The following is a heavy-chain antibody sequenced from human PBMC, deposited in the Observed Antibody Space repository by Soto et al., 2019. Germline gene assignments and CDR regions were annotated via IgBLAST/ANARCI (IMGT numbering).Heavy chain of an antibody. D-gene: IGHD3-16*02. CDR3: ARGAPYDYIWGSYRSFDY. CDR2: INSDGSST. V-gene: IGHV3-74*01. J-gene: IGHJ4*02. CDR1: GFTFSSYW. Sequence: PGGSLRLSCAASGFTFSSYWMHWVRQAPGKGLVWVSRINSDGSSTSYADSVKGRFTISRDNAKNTLYLQMNSLRAEDTAVYYCARGAPYDYIWGSYRSFDYWGQGTLVTVSS.